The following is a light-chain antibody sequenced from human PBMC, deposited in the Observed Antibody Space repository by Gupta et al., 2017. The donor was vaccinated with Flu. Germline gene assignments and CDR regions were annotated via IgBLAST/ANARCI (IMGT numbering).Light chain of an antibody. V-gene: IGLV3-1*01. CDR3: QAWDSSTAV. J-gene: IGLJ1*01. CDR1: KLGDKY. CDR2: QDS. Sequence: SHELTQPPSVSVSPGQTASLTCSGDKLGDKYACWYQQKPGQSPLLVIYQDSKRASGIPERFSGSNTGNTATLTISGTQAMDEADYYCQAWDSSTAVFGTGTKVTVL.